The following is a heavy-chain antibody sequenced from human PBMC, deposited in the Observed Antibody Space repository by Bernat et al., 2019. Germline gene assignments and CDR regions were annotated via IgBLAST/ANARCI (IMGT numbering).Heavy chain of an antibody. J-gene: IGHJ4*02. CDR3: AKCLGGTRIVLIDY. V-gene: IGHV3-30*18. CDR2: ISYDGSNK. Sequence: QVQLVESGGGVVQPGRSLRLSCAASGFTFSSYGMHWVRQAPGKGLEWVAVISYDGSNKYYADSVKGRFTISRDNSKNTLYLQMNSLRAEDTAVYYCAKCLGGTRIVLIDYWGQGTLVTVSS. CDR1: GFTFSSYG. D-gene: IGHD3-22*01.